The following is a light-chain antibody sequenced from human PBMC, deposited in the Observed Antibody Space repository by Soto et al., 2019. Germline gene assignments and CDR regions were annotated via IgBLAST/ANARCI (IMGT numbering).Light chain of an antibody. CDR2: GAS. J-gene: IGKJ1*01. Sequence: ETVMTQSPATLSVSPGERATLSCRASQGVSSNLAWYQQKPGQAPRLLIYGASTRATGIPARFSGSGSGTEFTLTISSLQSEDFAVYYCQQYNNWPPWTFGQGTKVEIK. CDR3: QQYNNWPPWT. V-gene: IGKV3-15*01. CDR1: QGVSSN.